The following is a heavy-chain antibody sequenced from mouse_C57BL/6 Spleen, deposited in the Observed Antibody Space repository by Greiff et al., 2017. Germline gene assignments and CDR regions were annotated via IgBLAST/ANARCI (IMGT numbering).Heavy chain of an antibody. CDR3: ARWGTGPYARDY. Sequence: QVQLQQPGAELVKPGASVKLSCKASGYTFTSYWMQWVKQRPGQGLEWIGEIDPSDSYTNYNQKFKGKATLTVDTSSSTAYMQLSSLTSEDSAVYYCARWGTGPYARDYWGQGTSVTVSS. D-gene: IGHD4-1*01. J-gene: IGHJ4*01. CDR2: IDPSDSYT. CDR1: GYTFTSYW. V-gene: IGHV1-50*01.